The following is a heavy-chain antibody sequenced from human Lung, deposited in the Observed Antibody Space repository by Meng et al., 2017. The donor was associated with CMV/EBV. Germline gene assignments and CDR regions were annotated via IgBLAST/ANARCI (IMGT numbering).Heavy chain of an antibody. CDR3: ARAKGGNGLVAYDYYCLHV. D-gene: IGHD5-12*01. CDR1: GGSISGYY. J-gene: IGHJ6*02. CDR2: IYYTGST. Sequence: SQXXSLTCSVSGGSISGYYWSWIRQPPGKGLEWIGYIYYTGSTNYNPSLKSRVTISLDTSKNQFSLILRSVTAADTAVYYCARAKGGNGLVAYDYYCLHVWGQGTVVTVSS. V-gene: IGHV4-59*01.